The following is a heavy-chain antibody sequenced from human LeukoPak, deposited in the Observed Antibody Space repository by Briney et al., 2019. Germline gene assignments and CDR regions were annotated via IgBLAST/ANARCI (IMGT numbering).Heavy chain of an antibody. CDR2: IRYDGTNK. CDR3: VKDQSSAADY. D-gene: IGHD6-25*01. J-gene: IGHJ4*02. CDR1: GFTFSSYG. V-gene: IGHV3-30*02. Sequence: SGGSLRLSCAASGFTFSSYGIHWVRQAPGKGLEWVAFIRYDGTNKYYADSEKGRFTISRDNSKNTLYLQMNSLRGEDTAVYYCVKDQSSAADYWGQGTLVTVSS.